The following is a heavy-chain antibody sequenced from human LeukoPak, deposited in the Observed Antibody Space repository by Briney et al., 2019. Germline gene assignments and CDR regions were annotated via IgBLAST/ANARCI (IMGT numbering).Heavy chain of an antibody. CDR2: ISGSGGST. J-gene: IGHJ4*02. V-gene: IGHV3-23*01. CDR3: AKVRRIQLCLDY. Sequence: PGGSLRLSCAASGFTFSSYAMSWVRQAPGQGLEWVSAISGSGGSTYYADSVKGRFTISRDNSKNTLYLQMNSLRAEDTAVYYCAKVRRIQLCLDYWGQGTLVTVSS. CDR1: GFTFSSYA. D-gene: IGHD5-18*01.